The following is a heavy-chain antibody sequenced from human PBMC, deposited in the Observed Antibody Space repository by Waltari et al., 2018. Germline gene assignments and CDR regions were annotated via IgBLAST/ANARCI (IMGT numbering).Heavy chain of an antibody. J-gene: IGHJ4*02. CDR1: GGSFSGYY. V-gene: IGHV4-34*01. CDR3: ARRRETYFDY. Sequence: QVQLQQWRAGLLKPSETLSLTCAVSGGSFSGYYWSWIRQPPGKGLGWIGEINHSGSTNYTPSPKSRVTISVDTAKNQFSLKLSAVTAADTAVYYCARRRETYFDYWGQGTLVTVSS. CDR2: INHSGST.